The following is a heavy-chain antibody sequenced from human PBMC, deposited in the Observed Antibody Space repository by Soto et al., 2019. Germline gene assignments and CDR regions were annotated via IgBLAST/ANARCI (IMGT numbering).Heavy chain of an antibody. CDR1: GGSISSVDYY. Sequence: PSDTLSLTFTVSGGSISSVDYYWSWIRQPPGKGLEWIGYIYYSGSTYYNPSLKSRVTISVDTSKNQFSLKLSYVTAADTAVYYCARDLQYSSSSYDWFDXWGQGTLVTVSX. CDR3: ARDLQYSSSSYDWFDX. CDR2: IYYSGST. J-gene: IGHJ5*02. D-gene: IGHD6-13*01. V-gene: IGHV4-30-4*02.